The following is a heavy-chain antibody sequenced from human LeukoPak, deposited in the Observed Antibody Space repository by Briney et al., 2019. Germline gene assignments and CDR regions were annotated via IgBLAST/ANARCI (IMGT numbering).Heavy chain of an antibody. D-gene: IGHD3-9*01. CDR3: AKGALRYFDWPTGEFDY. CDR2: ISSSSIYI. V-gene: IGHV3-21*01. J-gene: IGHJ4*02. Sequence: PGGSLRLSCAASGFTFSSYAMSWVRQAPGKGLEWVSSISSSSIYIYYADSVKGRFTISRDNAKNSLYLQMNSLRAEDTAVYYCAKGALRYFDWPTGEFDYWGQGTLVTVSS. CDR1: GFTFSSYA.